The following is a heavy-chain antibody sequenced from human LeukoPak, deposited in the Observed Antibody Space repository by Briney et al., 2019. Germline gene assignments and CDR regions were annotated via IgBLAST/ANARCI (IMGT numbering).Heavy chain of an antibody. CDR2: ISSSGSSI. D-gene: IGHD3-10*02. CDR3: AELGITMIGGV. Sequence: GGSLRLSCVASGFIFSSYELNWVRPAAGRGLAGVAYISSSGSSIYYEDSVKGRFTISRDNAKNSLYLQMNSLRAEDTAVYYCAELGITMIGGVWGKGTTVTIPS. V-gene: IGHV3-48*03. J-gene: IGHJ6*04. CDR1: GFIFSSYE.